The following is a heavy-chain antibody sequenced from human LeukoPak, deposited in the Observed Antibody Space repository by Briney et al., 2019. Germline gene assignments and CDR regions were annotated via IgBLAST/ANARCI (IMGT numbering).Heavy chain of an antibody. CDR3: ARALSTSWYDAFDI. CDR1: GFTFSSYW. J-gene: IGHJ3*02. V-gene: IGHV3-7*01. Sequence: GGSLRLSCAASGFTFSSYWISWVRQAPGKGLEWVSNIQQDGSEKYYVDSVKGRFTISRDNAKNSLYLQMNSLRVEDTAVYYCARALSTSWYDAFDIWGQGTMVTVSS. CDR2: IQQDGSEK. D-gene: IGHD2-2*01.